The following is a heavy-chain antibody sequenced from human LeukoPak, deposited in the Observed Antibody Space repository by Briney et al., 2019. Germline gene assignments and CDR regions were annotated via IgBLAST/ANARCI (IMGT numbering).Heavy chain of an antibody. V-gene: IGHV3-33*01. J-gene: IGHJ2*01. D-gene: IGHD2-21*02. CDR1: GFTFSSYG. Sequence: GRSLRLSCAASGFTFSSYGMHWVRQAPGKGLEWVAVIWYDGSNKYYADSVKGRFTISRDNSKNTLYLQMNSLRAEDTAVYYCAREVTGEGYFDLWGRGTLVTVSS. CDR2: IWYDGSNK. CDR3: AREVTGEGYFDL.